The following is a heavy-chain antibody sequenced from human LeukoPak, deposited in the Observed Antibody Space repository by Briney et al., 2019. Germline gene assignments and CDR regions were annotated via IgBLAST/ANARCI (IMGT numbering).Heavy chain of an antibody. CDR1: GFTFSSYA. CDR2: IWYDGSKK. D-gene: IGHD1-26*01. V-gene: IGHV3-33*08. Sequence: GGSLRLSCAASGFTFSSYAMAWVRQAPGKGLEWVAVIWYDGSKKYYADSVKGRFTISRDNSKNTLYLQMNSLRVEDTAVYYCARDLTSGGFDPWGQGTLVTVSS. CDR3: ARDLTSGGFDP. J-gene: IGHJ5*02.